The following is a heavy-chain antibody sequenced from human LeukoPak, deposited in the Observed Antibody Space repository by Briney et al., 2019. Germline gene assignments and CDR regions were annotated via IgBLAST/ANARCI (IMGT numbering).Heavy chain of an antibody. J-gene: IGHJ4*02. CDR3: AKGLIGSTYTSFDY. D-gene: IGHD6-13*01. CDR2: ISTTGAET. Sequence: GGSPRLSCAASGFIFSKYAMGWVRQAPGKWLEWVSIISTTGAETSYEDSVKGRFAISRDDSKNTLYLQMNSLRAEDTATYYCAKGLIGSTYTSFDYWGQGTLVAVSS. V-gene: IGHV3-23*01. CDR1: GFIFSKYA.